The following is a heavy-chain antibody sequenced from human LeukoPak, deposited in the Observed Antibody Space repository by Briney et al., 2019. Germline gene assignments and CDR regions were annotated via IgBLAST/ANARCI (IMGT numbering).Heavy chain of an antibody. J-gene: IGHJ4*02. CDR3: TRDLIELETEDPDY. V-gene: IGHV1-2*02. D-gene: IGHD1-1*01. Sequence: GTSVKVSCKASGYTFTGYYMHWVRQAPGQGLEWMGWINPNSGGTNYAQKFQGRVTMTRDTSISTAYMELSRLRSDDTAVYYCTRDLIELETEDPDYWGQGTLVTVSS. CDR1: GYTFTGYY. CDR2: INPNSGGT.